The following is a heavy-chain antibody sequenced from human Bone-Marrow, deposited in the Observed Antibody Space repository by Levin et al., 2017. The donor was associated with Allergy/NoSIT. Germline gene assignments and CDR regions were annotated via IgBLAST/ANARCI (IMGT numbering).Heavy chain of an antibody. CDR2: ISGSGDTT. V-gene: IGHV3-23*01. D-gene: IGHD4-17*01. J-gene: IGHJ2*01. CDR3: AKDARRDYGDWYFDL. Sequence: ASVKVSCSASGFSFFDYGMSWVRQAPGKGLKYVSAISGSGDTTYHAASVQGRFTISRDNSKNTVFLQMNSLRADDTAIYYCAKDARRDYGDWYFDLWGRGTLVIVSS. CDR1: GFSFFDYG.